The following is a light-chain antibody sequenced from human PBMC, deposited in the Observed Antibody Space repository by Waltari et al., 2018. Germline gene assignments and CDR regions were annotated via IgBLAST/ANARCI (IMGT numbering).Light chain of an antibody. V-gene: IGLV2-11*01. Sequence: QSALTQPRSVSGSPGHSVPIPCPWTRRDGGRYKYVSWYQQHPGKTPTLLIYDVNKRPSGVPDRFSGSKSGNAASLTISGLQAEDETDYYCCSYDGTYTIFGGGTKLTVL. J-gene: IGLJ2*01. CDR3: CSYDGTYTI. CDR1: RRDGGRYKY. CDR2: DVN.